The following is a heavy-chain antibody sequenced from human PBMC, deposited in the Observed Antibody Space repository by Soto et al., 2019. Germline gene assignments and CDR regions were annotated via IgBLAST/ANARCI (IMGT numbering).Heavy chain of an antibody. J-gene: IGHJ5*02. CDR3: ARDGRSGELLFFPDTYNWFDP. Sequence: ASVKVSCKASGYTFTSYGISCVRQAPGQGLEWMGWISAYNGNTNYAQSLQGRVTMTTDTSTTTAYMELRSLKSDDTAVYYCARDGRSGELLFFPDTYNWFDPWGQGTLVTVSS. D-gene: IGHD3-10*01. CDR1: GYTFTSYG. V-gene: IGHV1-18*01. CDR2: ISAYNGNT.